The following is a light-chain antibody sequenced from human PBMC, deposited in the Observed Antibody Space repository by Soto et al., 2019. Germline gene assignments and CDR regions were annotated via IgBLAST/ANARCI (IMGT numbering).Light chain of an antibody. CDR3: QQANTFPIT. J-gene: IGKJ1*01. CDR1: QGISSW. Sequence: DTQITHSPSSLSASVLYRVTITCRASQGISSWLAWYQQKPGKAPNLLIYAASRLQSGVPSRFSGSGSGTDFTLTISSLQPEDFATYYCQQANTFPITFGQGTKVDIK. CDR2: AAS. V-gene: IGKV1-12*01.